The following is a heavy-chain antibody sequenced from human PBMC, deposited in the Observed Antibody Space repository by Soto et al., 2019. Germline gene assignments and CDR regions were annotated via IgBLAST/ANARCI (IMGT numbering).Heavy chain of an antibody. CDR3: ARAAKNCSSTSCPPWGAFDI. CDR2: IVVGSGNT. V-gene: IGHV1-58*01. CDR1: GFTFTSSA. D-gene: IGHD2-2*01. Sequence: SVKVSCKASGFTFTSSAVQWMRQARGQRLEWIRWIVVGSGNTNYAQKFQDRVTITADKSTSTAYMELSSLRSEDTAVYYCARAAKNCSSTSCPPWGAFDIWGQGTMVTVSS. J-gene: IGHJ3*02.